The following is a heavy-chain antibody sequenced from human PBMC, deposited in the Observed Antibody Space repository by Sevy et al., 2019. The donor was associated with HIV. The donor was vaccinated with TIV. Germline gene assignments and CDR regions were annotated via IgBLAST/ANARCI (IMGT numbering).Heavy chain of an antibody. CDR1: GFTFSNYA. J-gene: IGHJ4*02. CDR2: IKEDGTEI. Sequence: GGSLRLSCAASGFTFSNYAMNWVRQAPGKGLEWVANIKEDGTEIYYLDSLKGRFTISRDNAKNLLYLQMNSLRAEDTAVYYCARGGYYGYSGLDYWGQGTLVTVSS. CDR3: ARGGYYGYSGLDY. V-gene: IGHV3-7*01. D-gene: IGHD3-10*01.